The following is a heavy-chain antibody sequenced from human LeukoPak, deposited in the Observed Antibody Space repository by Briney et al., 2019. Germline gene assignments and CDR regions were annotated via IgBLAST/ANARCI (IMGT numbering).Heavy chain of an antibody. V-gene: IGHV4-39*01. CDR1: GGSISSSSYY. Sequence: SETLSLTCTVSGGSISSSSYYWGWIRQPPGKGLEWIGSIYYSGSTYYNPSLKSRVSISVDTSKNQFSLNLSSVTAADTAVYYCARLHYGGNYGYYYYMDVWGKGTTVTISS. J-gene: IGHJ6*03. CDR3: ARLHYGGNYGYYYYMDV. CDR2: IYYSGST. D-gene: IGHD4-23*01.